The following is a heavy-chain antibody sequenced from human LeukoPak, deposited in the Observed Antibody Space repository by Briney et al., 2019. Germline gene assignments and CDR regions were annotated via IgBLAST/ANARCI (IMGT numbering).Heavy chain of an antibody. D-gene: IGHD1-26*01. CDR2: IVGSGDNT. V-gene: IGHV3-23*01. J-gene: IGHJ1*01. Sequence: PGGSLRLSCAASGFTFSSYAMNWVRQAPGKGLEWVSAIVGSGDNTYYVDSVKGRFTISRDNSKNTLYLQMNSLRAEDTAVYYCAKGYSGSYYGYFQHWGQGTLVTVSS. CDR1: GFTFSSYA. CDR3: AKGYSGSYYGYFQH.